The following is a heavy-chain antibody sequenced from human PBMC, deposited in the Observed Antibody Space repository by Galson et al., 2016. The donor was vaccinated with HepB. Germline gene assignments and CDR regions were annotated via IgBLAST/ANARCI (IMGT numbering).Heavy chain of an antibody. V-gene: IGHV1-3*04. Sequence: SVKVSCKASGYTFTTYAMHWVRQAPGQRLEWMGWINTGNGNTKYSQEFQGRVTITRDTSASTAYMELSSLRSEDTAMYYCARGSSYQLLSPYYYGLDVWGQGTTVT. J-gene: IGHJ6*02. CDR1: GYTFTTYA. D-gene: IGHD2-2*01. CDR2: INTGNGNT. CDR3: ARGSSYQLLSPYYYGLDV.